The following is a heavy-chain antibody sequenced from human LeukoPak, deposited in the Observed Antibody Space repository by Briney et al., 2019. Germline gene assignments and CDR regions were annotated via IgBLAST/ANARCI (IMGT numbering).Heavy chain of an antibody. CDR1: GFTFSSFG. J-gene: IGHJ4*02. D-gene: IGHD5/OR15-5a*01. CDR3: ARSLSTDFDY. V-gene: IGHV3-48*04. Sequence: PGGSLRLSRAASGFTFSSFGMNWVRQAPGKGLEWISYISTSSLNTIHYADSVKGRFTISRDNAKNSLFLQMNSLRAEDTAVYYCARSLSTDFDYWGQGILVTVSS. CDR2: ISTSSLNTI.